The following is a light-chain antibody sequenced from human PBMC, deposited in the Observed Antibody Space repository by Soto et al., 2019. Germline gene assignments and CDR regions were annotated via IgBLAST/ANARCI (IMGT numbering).Light chain of an antibody. Sequence: QSALTQPASVSGSRGQSITISCTGTSGDVGKYNLASWYQQYPGKAPKLLISEDTNRPSGVSHRFSGSKSGNTASLTISGRQSEDEADYYCCSYAGFSTVVFGGGTKLTVL. V-gene: IGLV2-23*01. CDR1: SGDVGKYNL. J-gene: IGLJ2*01. CDR3: CSYAGFSTVV. CDR2: EDT.